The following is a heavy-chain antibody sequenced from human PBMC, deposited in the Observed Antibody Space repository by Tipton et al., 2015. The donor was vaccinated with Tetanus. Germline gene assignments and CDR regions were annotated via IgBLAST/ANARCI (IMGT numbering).Heavy chain of an antibody. CDR2: ISHSGST. Sequence: TLSLTCTVSGGSISSYNWSWIRQPPGKGLEWIGEISHSGSTSYNVSLKSRVSISADRPKNQFSLRLSSVTAADTATYYCARGRGTYFFDSSGYYPKYYIDSWGQGTRVTVSS. D-gene: IGHD3-22*01. CDR3: ARGRGTYFFDSSGYYPKYYIDS. V-gene: IGHV4-34*01. J-gene: IGHJ4*02. CDR1: GGSISSYN.